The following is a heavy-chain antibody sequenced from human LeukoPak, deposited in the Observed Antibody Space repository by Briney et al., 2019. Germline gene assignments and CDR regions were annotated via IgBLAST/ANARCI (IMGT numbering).Heavy chain of an antibody. CDR2: INPSGGST. CDR3: ARDLYGEDVAVAGPDY. CDR1: GYTFTSYY. Sequence: ASVKVSCKASGYTFTSYYMHWVRQAPGQGLEWMGIINPSGGSTSYAQKFQGRVTMTRDTSTSTVYMELSSLRSEDTAVYYCARDLYGEDVAVAGPDYWGQGTLVTVSS. J-gene: IGHJ4*02. D-gene: IGHD6-19*01. V-gene: IGHV1-46*01.